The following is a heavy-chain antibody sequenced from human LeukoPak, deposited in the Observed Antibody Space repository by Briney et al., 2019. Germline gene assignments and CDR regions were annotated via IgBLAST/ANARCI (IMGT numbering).Heavy chain of an antibody. D-gene: IGHD1/OR15-1a*01. CDR1: GFTFDDYG. CDR2: INWSGGRT. CDR3: ARDLTTSDN. J-gene: IGHJ4*02. Sequence: GGSLRLSCAASGFTFDDYGMSWVRQAPGEGLEWVSGINWSGGRTGYADSLKGRFTISRDNAKNTLYLQMNSLRDEDTALYYCARDLTTSDNWGQGTLVTVSS. V-gene: IGHV3-20*04.